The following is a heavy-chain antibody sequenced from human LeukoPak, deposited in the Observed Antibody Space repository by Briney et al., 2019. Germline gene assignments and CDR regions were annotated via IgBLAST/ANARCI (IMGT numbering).Heavy chain of an antibody. D-gene: IGHD3/OR15-3a*01. CDR3: ARLGRAYYYYMDV. V-gene: IGHV4-38-2*01. CDR2: IYHSGST. CDR1: GYSISSGYY. J-gene: IGHJ6*03. Sequence: PSETLSLTCAVSGYSISSGYYWGWIRQPPGKGLEWIGSIYHSGSTYYNPSLKSRVTISVDTSKNQFSLKLSSVTAADTAVYYCARLGRAYYYYMDVWGKGTTVTVSS.